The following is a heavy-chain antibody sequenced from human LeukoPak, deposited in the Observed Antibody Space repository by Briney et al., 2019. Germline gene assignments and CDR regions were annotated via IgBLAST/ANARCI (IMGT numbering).Heavy chain of an antibody. CDR3: ARLDSSDYYFDY. CDR2: ISSSSSYI. Sequence: TGGSLRLSCAVSGFTFSSYSMNWVRQAPGKGLEWVSSISSSSSYIYYADSVKGRFTISRDNAKNSLYLQMNSLRAEDTAVYYCARLDSSDYYFDYWGQGTLVTVSS. V-gene: IGHV3-21*01. J-gene: IGHJ4*02. CDR1: GFTFSSYS. D-gene: IGHD3-22*01.